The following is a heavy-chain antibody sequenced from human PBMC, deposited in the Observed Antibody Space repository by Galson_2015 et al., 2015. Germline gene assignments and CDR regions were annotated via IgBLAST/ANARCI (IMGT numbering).Heavy chain of an antibody. CDR3: ASRFLSCSVFDP. CDR1: GCTFSSYA. CDR2: IIPIFGTA. V-gene: IGHV1-69*13. D-gene: IGHD3-3*01. J-gene: IGHJ5*02. Sequence: SVKVSCKASGCTFSSYAISWVRQAPGQGLEWMGGIIPIFGTANYAKKFKGRVTITADESTSTAYMELSSLRSEDTAVYYCASRFLSCSVFDPWSQATQITVSS.